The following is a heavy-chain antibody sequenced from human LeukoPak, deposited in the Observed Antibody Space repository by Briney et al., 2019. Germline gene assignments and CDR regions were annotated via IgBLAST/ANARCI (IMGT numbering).Heavy chain of an antibody. CDR1: GFTFDDYA. CDR3: AVATKAAFDN. V-gene: IGHV3-9*01. CDR2: ISWNSGSI. D-gene: IGHD5-12*01. J-gene: IGHJ4*02. Sequence: GGSLRLSCAASGFTFDDYAMHWVRQAPGKGLEWVSGISWNSGSIGYADSVKGRFTISRDNAKNTLYLQMNSLRPEDTAVYYCAVATKAAFDNWGQGTLVTVSS.